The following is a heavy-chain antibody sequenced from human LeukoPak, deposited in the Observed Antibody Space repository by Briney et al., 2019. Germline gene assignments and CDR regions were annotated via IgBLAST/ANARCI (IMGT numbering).Heavy chain of an antibody. CDR1: GGSISSYY. CDR2: IYYSGST. Sequence: PSETLSLTCTVSGGSISSYYWSWIRQPPGKGLEWIGYIYYSGSTNYNPSPKSRVTISVDTSKNQFSLKLSSVTAADTAVYYCARGISVFDYWGQGTLVTVSS. CDR3: ARGISVFDY. J-gene: IGHJ4*02. D-gene: IGHD3-3*02. V-gene: IGHV4-59*01.